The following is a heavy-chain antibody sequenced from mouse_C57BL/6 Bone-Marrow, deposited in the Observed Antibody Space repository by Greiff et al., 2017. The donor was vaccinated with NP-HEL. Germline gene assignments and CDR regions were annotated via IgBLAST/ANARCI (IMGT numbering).Heavy chain of an antibody. V-gene: IGHV1-26*01. CDR2: INPNNGGT. Sequence: EVQLQQSGPELVKPGASVKISCKASGYTFTDYYMNWVKQSHGKSLEWIGDINPNNGGTSYNQKFKGKATLTVDKSSSTAYMELRSLTSEDSAVYYCARSRYYYGSSIAYWGQGTLVTVSA. CDR3: ARSRYYYGSSIAY. CDR1: GYTFTDYY. J-gene: IGHJ3*01. D-gene: IGHD1-1*01.